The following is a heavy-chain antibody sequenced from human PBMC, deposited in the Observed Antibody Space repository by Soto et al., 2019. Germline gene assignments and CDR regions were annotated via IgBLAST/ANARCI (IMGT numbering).Heavy chain of an antibody. CDR2: IRSKANSYAT. D-gene: IGHD3-9*01. CDR3: TRVTSSDYDILAGYYHPFDY. CDR1: GFTFSGSA. V-gene: IGHV3-73*01. Sequence: EVQLVDSGGGLVQPGGSLKLSGAASGFTFSGSAMHWVRQASGKGLEWVGRIRSKANSYATAYAASVKGRFTISRDDSKNTAYRQITSLKAEDTDVYYCTRVTSSDYDILAGYYHPFDYWGQGTLVTVSS. J-gene: IGHJ4*02.